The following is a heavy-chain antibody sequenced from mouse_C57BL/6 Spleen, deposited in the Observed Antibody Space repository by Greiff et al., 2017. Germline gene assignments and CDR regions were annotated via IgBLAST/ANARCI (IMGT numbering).Heavy chain of an antibody. D-gene: IGHD1-1*01. CDR2: IDPSDSYT. J-gene: IGHJ3*01. CDR1: GYTFTSYW. CDR3: ARYYGSSYWFAY. Sequence: QVQLQQPGAELVMPGASVKLSCKASGYTFTSYWMHWVKQRPGQGLEWIGEIDPSDSYTNYNQKFKGKSTLTVDTSSSTAYMQLSSLTSEDSAVXYCARYYGSSYWFAYWGQGTLVTVSA. V-gene: IGHV1-69*01.